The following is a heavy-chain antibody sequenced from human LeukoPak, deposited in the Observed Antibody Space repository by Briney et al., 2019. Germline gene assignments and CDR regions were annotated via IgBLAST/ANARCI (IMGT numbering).Heavy chain of an antibody. V-gene: IGHV3-33*06. CDR3: AKVPISYSSGLFDY. CDR1: GFTFSSYG. D-gene: IGHD6-19*01. J-gene: IGHJ4*02. Sequence: GGSLRLSCAASGFTFSSYGVHWVRQAPGKGLEWVAVIWYDGNNKYYADSVKGRFTISRDNSKNTLLLQMNSLRAEDTAVYFCAKVPISYSSGLFDYWGQGTLVTVSS. CDR2: IWYDGNNK.